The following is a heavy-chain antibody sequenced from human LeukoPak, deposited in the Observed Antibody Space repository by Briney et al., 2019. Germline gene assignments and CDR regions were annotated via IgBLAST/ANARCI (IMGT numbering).Heavy chain of an antibody. D-gene: IGHD6-6*01. CDR1: GFTFSSYS. CDR3: AKDGAPYSSSPEPVDY. Sequence: GGSLRLSCAASGFTFSSYSMNWVRQAPGKGLEWVSSISSSSSYIYYADSVKGRFTISRDNAKNSLYLQMNSLRAEDTAVYYCAKDGAPYSSSPEPVDYWGQGTLVTVSS. J-gene: IGHJ4*02. CDR2: ISSSSSYI. V-gene: IGHV3-21*01.